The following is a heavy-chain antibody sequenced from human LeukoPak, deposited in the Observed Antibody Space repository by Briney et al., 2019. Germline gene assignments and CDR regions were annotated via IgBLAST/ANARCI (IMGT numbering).Heavy chain of an antibody. CDR3: AAGSGWKPYSYCYYMVV. CDR2: IIGIGGST. CDR1: GFTFSSYA. Sequence: HTGGSLRLSCAASGFTFSSYAMSWVRQAPGKGLEWVSAIIGIGGSTYYADSVKGRFIISRDNSKNTVYLQMNSLRGRDTAVYYCAAGSGWKPYSYCYYMVVWGKRTTVTVSS. J-gene: IGHJ6*03. V-gene: IGHV3-23*01. D-gene: IGHD6-19*01.